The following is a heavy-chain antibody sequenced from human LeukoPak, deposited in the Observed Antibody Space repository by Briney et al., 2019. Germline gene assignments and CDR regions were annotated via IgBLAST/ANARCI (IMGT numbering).Heavy chain of an antibody. CDR1: GFTFSSYG. V-gene: IGHV3-30*18. J-gene: IGHJ6*02. CDR3: AKVGDIAAAGTGRDYYYGMDV. D-gene: IGHD6-13*01. Sequence: PGGSLRLSCAASGFTFSSYGMHWVRKAPGKGLEWVAVISYDGSNKYYADSVKGRFTISRDNSKNTLYLQMNSLRAEDTAVYYCAKVGDIAAAGTGRDYYYGMDVWGQGTTVTVSS. CDR2: ISYDGSNK.